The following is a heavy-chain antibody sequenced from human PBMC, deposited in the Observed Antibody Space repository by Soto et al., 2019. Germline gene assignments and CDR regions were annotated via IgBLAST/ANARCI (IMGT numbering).Heavy chain of an antibody. CDR1: GFTFSSYA. J-gene: IGHJ2*01. CDR3: ARAGGYYYWYFDL. D-gene: IGHD3-22*01. V-gene: IGHV3-30-3*01. Sequence: QVQLVESGGGVVQPGRSLRLSCAASGFTFSSYAMHWVRQAPGKGLEWVAVISYDGSNKYYADSVKGRFTISRDNSKNTLYLPMNSLRAEDTAVYYCARAGGYYYWYFDLWGRGTLVTVSS. CDR2: ISYDGSNK.